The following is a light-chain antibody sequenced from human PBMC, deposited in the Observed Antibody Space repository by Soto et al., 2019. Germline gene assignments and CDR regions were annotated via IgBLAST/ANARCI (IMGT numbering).Light chain of an antibody. CDR2: AAS. CDR1: QSVSSSY. J-gene: IGKJ1*01. V-gene: IGKV3-20*01. CDR3: QQYAGSQWT. Sequence: ELVLTQSPGTLSLSPGERATLSCRASQSVSSSYLAWYQQKPGQAPRLLIYAASSRATGIPDRFSGGGSGTDFTLTISRLEPEDFAVYYCQQYAGSQWTFDQGTKVEIK.